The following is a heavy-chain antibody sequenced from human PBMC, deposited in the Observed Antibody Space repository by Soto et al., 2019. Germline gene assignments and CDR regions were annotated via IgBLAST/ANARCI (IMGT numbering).Heavy chain of an antibody. CDR3: AKLRRNGYSFDN. CDR2: ISASGSPI. CDR1: GFSFSYSE. D-gene: IGHD4-4*01. Sequence: VGSLRLSCKASGFSFSYSEMNWARQAPGKGLEWLSYISASGSPIYYADSVKGRFTISRDNAKNSLYLQMNSLRAGDTAVYYCAKLRRNGYSFDNWGQGTLVTVSS. V-gene: IGHV3-48*03. J-gene: IGHJ4*01.